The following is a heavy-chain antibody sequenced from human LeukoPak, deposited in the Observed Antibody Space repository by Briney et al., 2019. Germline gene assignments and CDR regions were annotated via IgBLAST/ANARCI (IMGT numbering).Heavy chain of an antibody. J-gene: IGHJ4*02. V-gene: IGHV1-18*01. CDR1: GYSFTIYG. D-gene: IGHD5-24*01. CDR3: ARGPRRWLQLTYFDY. Sequence: ASVTVSFKAVGYSFTIYGVVWWRQAPGQGGERMAWISGSNGDTIFAQKIQGRVTLTTDTSTSTAYMELMSLRSDDTAAYFCARGPRRWLQLTYFDYWGQGTLVTVSS. CDR2: ISGSNGDT.